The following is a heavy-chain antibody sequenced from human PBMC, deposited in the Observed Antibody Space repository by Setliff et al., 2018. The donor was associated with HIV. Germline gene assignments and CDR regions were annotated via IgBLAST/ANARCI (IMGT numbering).Heavy chain of an antibody. V-gene: IGHV1-2*02. J-gene: IGHJ6*03. CDR1: GYSFSDYY. CDR3: ARVQTMAVAGTQYYYMDV. D-gene: IGHD6-19*01. Sequence: GASVKVSCKASGYSFSDYYIHWVRQAPGHGFQWMGWISPKYGGTNYAQKFQGRVSIARDTSASTAYMELSSLRSEDTAVYYCARVQTMAVAGTQYYYMDVWGKGTTVTVSS. CDR2: ISPKYGGT.